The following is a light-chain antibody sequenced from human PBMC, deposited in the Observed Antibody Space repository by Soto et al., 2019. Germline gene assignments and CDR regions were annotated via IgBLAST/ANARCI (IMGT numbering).Light chain of an antibody. Sequence: DVVMTQSPLSLPVTLGQPASISCRSSQSLVYSDGNIYLNWFHQRPGQSPRRLLYKVSIRDPGVPDRVSGSGSGTDFTLKISSVEAEDVGVYYCMQDSHWPRSFGQGTRVDIK. CDR2: KVS. CDR1: QSLVYSDGNIY. V-gene: IGKV2-30*01. J-gene: IGKJ1*01. CDR3: MQDSHWPRS.